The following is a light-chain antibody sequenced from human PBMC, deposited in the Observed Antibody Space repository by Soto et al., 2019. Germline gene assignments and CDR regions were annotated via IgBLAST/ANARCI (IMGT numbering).Light chain of an antibody. V-gene: IGKV1-5*01. CDR1: QSIGTW. CDR3: QEYNSYPVS. Sequence: DIQVTQSPATLSAFVGDRVTISCRARQSIGTWLAWYQQKPGKAHKLLIYDASTLESGVPSRFSGSGSGTEFTLTISSLQPEDVATYYCQEYNSYPVSFGQGTRLDI. CDR2: DAS. J-gene: IGKJ5*01.